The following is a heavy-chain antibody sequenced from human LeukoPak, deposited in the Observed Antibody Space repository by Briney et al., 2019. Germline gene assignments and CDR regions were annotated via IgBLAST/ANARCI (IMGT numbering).Heavy chain of an antibody. CDR2: INHSGST. V-gene: IGHV4-34*01. D-gene: IGHD6-13*01. Sequence: SETLSLTCAVYGGSFSGYYWSWIRQPPGKGLEWIGEINHSGSTNYNPSLKSRVTISVDTSKNQFSLKLSSVTAADTAVYYCARRVVRWYGAQDYWGKGTLVTVSS. CDR1: GGSFSGYY. J-gene: IGHJ4*02. CDR3: ARRVVRWYGAQDY.